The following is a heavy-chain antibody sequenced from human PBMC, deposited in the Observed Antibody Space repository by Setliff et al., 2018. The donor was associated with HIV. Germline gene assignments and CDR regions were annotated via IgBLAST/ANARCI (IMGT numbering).Heavy chain of an antibody. V-gene: IGHV1-69*13. J-gene: IGHJ4*02. CDR2: IIPMFGTP. Sequence: SVKVSCKASGGTFNNYAINWVRQAPGQGLEWMGGIIPMFGTPNYAQKFQGRVTITADESTGTAYMELSSLKSEDTAVYYCARDPTGGAARFDYWGQGTLVTVS. CDR3: ARDPTGGAARFDY. D-gene: IGHD6-6*01. CDR1: GGTFNNYA.